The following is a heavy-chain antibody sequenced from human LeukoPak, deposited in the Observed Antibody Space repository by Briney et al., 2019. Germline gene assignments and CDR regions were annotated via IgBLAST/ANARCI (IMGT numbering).Heavy chain of an antibody. CDR3: ARDGYSGSYYDI. CDR1: GFIFTRYW. D-gene: IGHD1-26*01. Sequence: GGSLRLSCAASGFIFTRYWMSWVRQAPGKGLEWVANLKPDGGEKYYVDSVKGRFTISRDNAKNSLYLQMNSMRVEDTAVYYCARDGYSGSYYDIWGQGTMVTVSS. V-gene: IGHV3-7*04. J-gene: IGHJ3*02. CDR2: LKPDGGEK.